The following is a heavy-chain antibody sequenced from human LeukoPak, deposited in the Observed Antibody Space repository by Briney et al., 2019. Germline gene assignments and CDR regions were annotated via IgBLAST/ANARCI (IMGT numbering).Heavy chain of an antibody. CDR3: AKEGAYPIITYDS. V-gene: IGHV3-7*01. D-gene: IGHD3-10*01. Sequence: GGSLRLSCAASGFTFSRYWMNWVRQAPGQGLEWVANIKRDGNEKNYVDSVKGRFSISRDNAKNSLYLQMDSLRAEDTAVYYCAKEGAYPIITYDSWGQGALVTVSS. CDR2: IKRDGNEK. CDR1: GFTFSRYW. J-gene: IGHJ5*01.